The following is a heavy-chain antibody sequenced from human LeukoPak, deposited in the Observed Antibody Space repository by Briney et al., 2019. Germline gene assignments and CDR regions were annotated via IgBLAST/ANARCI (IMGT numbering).Heavy chain of an antibody. D-gene: IGHD4-17*01. Sequence: GGSLRLSCAASGFTFSSYSMNWARQAPGKGLEWVSSISPTSGYIYYADSVKGRFTISRDNAENPLYLLMNSLRAEDTAVYYCAREGPTAALFDYWGQGTQVTVSP. CDR1: GFTFSSYS. J-gene: IGHJ4*02. CDR3: AREGPTAALFDY. V-gene: IGHV3-21*01. CDR2: ISPTSGYI.